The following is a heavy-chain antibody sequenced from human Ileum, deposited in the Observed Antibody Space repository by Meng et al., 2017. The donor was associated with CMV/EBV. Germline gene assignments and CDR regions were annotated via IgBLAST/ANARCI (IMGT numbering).Heavy chain of an antibody. CDR1: GFTFYNYG. CDR2: IGYDGSEK. CDR3: AKEKHTVGWTLGAY. Sequence: GESLKISCAASGFTFYNYGMHWVRQAAGKGLEWVAFIGYDGSEKHYGDSVQDRFTVSRDNSKNTIYLQMNSLRAEDTAVYYCAKEKHTVGWTLGAYWGQGTLVTVSS. V-gene: IGHV3-30*02. J-gene: IGHJ4*02. D-gene: IGHD2-21*01.